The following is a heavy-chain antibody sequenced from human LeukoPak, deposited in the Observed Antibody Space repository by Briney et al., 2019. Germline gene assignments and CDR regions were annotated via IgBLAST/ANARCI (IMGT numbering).Heavy chain of an antibody. D-gene: IGHD3-16*01. V-gene: IGHV3-9*01. CDR3: AKPRWGSGWSYGMDV. CDR1: GFTFSSYA. J-gene: IGHJ6*02. CDR2: ISWNSGSI. Sequence: GESLRLSCAASGFTFSSYAMSWVRQAPGKGLEWVSGISWNSGSIGYADSVKGRFTISRDNAKNSLYLQMNSLRAEDTALYYCAKPRWGSGWSYGMDVWGQGTTVTVSS.